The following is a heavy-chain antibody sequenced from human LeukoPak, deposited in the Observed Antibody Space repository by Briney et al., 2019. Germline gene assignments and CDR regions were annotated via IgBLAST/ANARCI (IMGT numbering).Heavy chain of an antibody. Sequence: KAGGSLRLSCAASGFIFSSYSINWVRQAPGKGLEWVSFISSSSTYIYYADSVKGGFTISRDNAKNSLYLQMNSLRAEDTAVYYCARDRDMVLPPAGLDVWGRGATVTVSS. CDR3: ARDRDMVLPPAGLDV. D-gene: IGHD2-8*01. CDR2: ISSSSTYI. J-gene: IGHJ6*04. CDR1: GFIFSSYS. V-gene: IGHV3-21*01.